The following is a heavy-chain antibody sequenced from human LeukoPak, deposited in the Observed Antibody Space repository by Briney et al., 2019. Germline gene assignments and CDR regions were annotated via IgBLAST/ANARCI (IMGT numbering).Heavy chain of an antibody. CDR3: ARRLTQYDCFDP. V-gene: IGHV4-59*12. Sequence: AETLSLTCTVSGGSISIYYWSWVRQPPGKGLEWMGYVYNSGNTDYNPSLKSRVTISADTSKNQFSLKLTSVTPEDTAVYYCARRLTQYDCFDPWGQGILVTVSS. CDR2: VYNSGNT. CDR1: GGSISIYY. J-gene: IGHJ5*02. D-gene: IGHD2-2*01.